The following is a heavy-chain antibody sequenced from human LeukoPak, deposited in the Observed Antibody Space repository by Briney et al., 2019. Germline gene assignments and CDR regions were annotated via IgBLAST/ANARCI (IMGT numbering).Heavy chain of an antibody. V-gene: IGHV3-7*01. CDR1: GLTFSSYW. CDR3: ARVCEYSSGWYRNDY. Sequence: TGGSLRLSCAASGLTFSSYWMSWVRQAPGKGLEWVANIKQDGSEIYYVYSGKGRFTISRDNAKNSLYLQMNSLRAADTAVYYCARVCEYSSGWYRNDYWGQGTLVTVSS. J-gene: IGHJ4*02. CDR2: IKQDGSEI. D-gene: IGHD6-19*01.